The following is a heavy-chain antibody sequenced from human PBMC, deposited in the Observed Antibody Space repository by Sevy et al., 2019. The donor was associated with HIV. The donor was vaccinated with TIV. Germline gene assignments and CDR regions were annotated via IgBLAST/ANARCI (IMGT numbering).Heavy chain of an antibody. CDR2: IIPILGTV. Sequence: ASVKVSCKASGGTFSSYGISWVRQAPGQGLEWMGGIIPILGTVNYAQKFQGRVTITADESTKTVYMELSSLRSEDTAVYYCAIGGGNGWYYFDYWGQETLFTFSS. CDR1: GGTFSSYG. D-gene: IGHD6-19*01. J-gene: IGHJ4*02. CDR3: AIGGGNGWYYFDY. V-gene: IGHV1-69*13.